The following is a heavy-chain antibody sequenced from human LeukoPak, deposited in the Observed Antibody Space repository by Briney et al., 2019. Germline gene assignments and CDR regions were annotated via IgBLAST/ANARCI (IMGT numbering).Heavy chain of an antibody. CDR2: ITGTAGST. CDR3: AKPLPGTYFSFDY. J-gene: IGHJ4*02. Sequence: GGSLRLSRAASGFTFSSYVISWVRQAPGKGLEWVSAITGTAGSTYYADSVKGRFTISRDNSKNTVFLQISSLRAEDTAVYYCAKPLPGTYFSFDYWGQGTLVTVSS. D-gene: IGHD1-26*01. CDR1: GFTFSSYV. V-gene: IGHV3-23*01.